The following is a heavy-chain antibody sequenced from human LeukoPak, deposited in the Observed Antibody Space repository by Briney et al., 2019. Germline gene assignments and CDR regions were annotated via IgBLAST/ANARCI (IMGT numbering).Heavy chain of an antibody. CDR1: GYTFTSYD. V-gene: IGHV1-8*01. CDR3: GVYGFRNDY. CDR2: MNPISGNT. D-gene: IGHD3-3*01. Sequence: ASVKVSCTASGYTFTSYDINWVRPATGQGLEWMGWMNPISGNTGYAQKFQGRVTMTRNTCINTAYMELSSLRSEYTAVYYCGVYGFRNDYWGQGTLVTVSS. J-gene: IGHJ4*02.